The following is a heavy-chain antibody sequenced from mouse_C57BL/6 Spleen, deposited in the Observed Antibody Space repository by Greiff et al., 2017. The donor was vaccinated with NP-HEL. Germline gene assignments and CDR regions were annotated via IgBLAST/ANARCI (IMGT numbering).Heavy chain of an antibody. CDR3: ASQIYDGPYYAMDY. Sequence: VQLQQSGAELVKPGASVKLSCKASGYNFTSYWMHWVKQRPGRGLEWIGRIDPNSGGTKYNEKFKSKATMPVDKPSSTAYMQLSSLTSEDSAVYYCASQIYDGPYYAMDYWGQGTSVTVSS. J-gene: IGHJ4*01. CDR2: IDPNSGGT. V-gene: IGHV1-72*01. CDR1: GYNFTSYW. D-gene: IGHD2-3*01.